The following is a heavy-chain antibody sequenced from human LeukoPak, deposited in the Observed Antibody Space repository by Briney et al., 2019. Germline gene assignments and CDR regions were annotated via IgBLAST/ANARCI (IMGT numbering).Heavy chain of an antibody. CDR2: IYYSGST. Sequence: SETLSLTCTVSGGSISSGSFSWGWIRQPPGKGLEWIANIYYSGSTYYNPSLKSRVTISVATSKNQFSLKLTSVTAADTAVYYGARIRWLQLGYFDSWGQGTLVTVSS. V-gene: IGHV4-39*07. J-gene: IGHJ4*02. CDR1: GGSISSGSFS. D-gene: IGHD5-24*01. CDR3: ARIRWLQLGYFDS.